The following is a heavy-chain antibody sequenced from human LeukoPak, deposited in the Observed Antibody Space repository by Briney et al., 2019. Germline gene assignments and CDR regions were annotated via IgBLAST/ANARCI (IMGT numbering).Heavy chain of an antibody. J-gene: IGHJ4*02. Sequence: SETLSLTCTVSGYSISSGYYWGWIRQPPGKGLEWIGSIYHSGSTYYNPSLKSRVTISVDTSKNQFSLKLSSVTAADTAVYYCARGVPFDYWGRGTLVTVSS. CDR3: ARGVPFDY. CDR1: GYSISSGYY. CDR2: IYHSGST. V-gene: IGHV4-38-2*02. D-gene: IGHD3-10*01.